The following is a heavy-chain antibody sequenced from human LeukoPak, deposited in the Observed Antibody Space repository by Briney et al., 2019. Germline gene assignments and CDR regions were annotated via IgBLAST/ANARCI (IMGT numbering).Heavy chain of an antibody. D-gene: IGHD4-23*01. CDR1: GYTFTSYD. J-gene: IGHJ3*02. Sequence: ASVKVSCKASGYTFTSYDINWVRQATGQGLEWMGWINPNSGNTGYAQQFQGRVTMTRTTSISTAYMELSSLRSEDTAVYYCARAYGGNPFAFDIWGQGTMVTVSS. CDR2: INPNSGNT. CDR3: ARAYGGNPFAFDI. V-gene: IGHV1-8*01.